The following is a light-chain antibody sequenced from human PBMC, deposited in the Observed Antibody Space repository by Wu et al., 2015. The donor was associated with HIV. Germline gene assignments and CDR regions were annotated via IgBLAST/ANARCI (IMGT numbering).Light chain of an antibody. CDR3: QQYDSLXLT. CDR1: QDIDKY. V-gene: IGKV1-33*01. J-gene: IGKJ4*01. CDR2: DAS. Sequence: DIQMTQSPSSLSASVGDRVTITCQASQDIDKYLSWYQQKVGKAPKLLIYDASNLEAGVTSRFSGSGFGTTFTLTISNLQPEDIATYYXQQYDSLXLTLAEGPRWRSN.